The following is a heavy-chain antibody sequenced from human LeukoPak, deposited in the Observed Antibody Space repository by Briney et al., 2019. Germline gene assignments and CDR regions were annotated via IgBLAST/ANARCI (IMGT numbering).Heavy chain of an antibody. D-gene: IGHD2/OR15-2a*01. Sequence: ETLSPTCTVSGGSPSGYCTSFIRQSAGTGLEWLGRIHTSGTTWYNPSLQSRVTLSVDASKNQFSLGLPAVTAADPPVYYCARGDYFSQGLGHWFTPWG. J-gene: IGHJ5*02. V-gene: IGHV4-4*07. CDR1: GGSPSGYC. CDR3: ARGDYFSQGLGHWFTP. CDR2: IHTSGTT.